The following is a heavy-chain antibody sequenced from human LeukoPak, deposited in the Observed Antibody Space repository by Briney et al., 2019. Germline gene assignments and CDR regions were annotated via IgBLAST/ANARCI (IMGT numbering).Heavy chain of an antibody. CDR3: AREFHYDILTGYPTGNQMPAAGPDY. Sequence: ASVKVSCKASGGTFSSYALSWVRQARGQGLEWMGIINPSGGSTSYAQKFQGRVTSNRDMSTSTFYMELSSLRSEDTAVYYCAREFHYDILTGYPTGNQMPAAGPDYWGQGTLVTVSS. V-gene: IGHV1-46*01. D-gene: IGHD3-9*01. CDR1: GGTFSSYA. J-gene: IGHJ4*02. CDR2: INPSGGST.